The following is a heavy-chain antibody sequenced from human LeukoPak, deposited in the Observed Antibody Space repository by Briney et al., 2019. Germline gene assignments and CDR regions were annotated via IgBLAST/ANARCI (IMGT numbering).Heavy chain of an antibody. D-gene: IGHD3-3*01. J-gene: IGHJ4*02. CDR2: IWYDGSNK. Sequence: PGRSLRLSCAASGFTFSSYGMHWVRQAPGKGLEWVVVIWYDGSNKYYADSVKGRFTISRDNSKNTLYLQMNSLRAEDTAVYYCARDDFGDYYFDYWGQGTLVTVSS. V-gene: IGHV3-33*01. CDR1: GFTFSSYG. CDR3: ARDDFGDYYFDY.